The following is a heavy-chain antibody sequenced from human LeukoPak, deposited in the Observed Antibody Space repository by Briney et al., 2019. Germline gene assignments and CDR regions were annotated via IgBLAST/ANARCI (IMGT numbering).Heavy chain of an antibody. CDR1: GGSISSGSYY. CDR2: IYTSGST. V-gene: IGHV4-61*02. CDR3: AREVLCSGGSCYDLDY. Sequence: PSQTLSLTCTVSGGSISSGSYYWSWIQQPAGKGLEWIGRIYTSGSTNYNPSLKSRVTISVDTSKNQFSLKLSSVTAADTAVYYCAREVLCSGGSCYDLDYWGQGTLVTVSS. D-gene: IGHD2-15*01. J-gene: IGHJ4*02.